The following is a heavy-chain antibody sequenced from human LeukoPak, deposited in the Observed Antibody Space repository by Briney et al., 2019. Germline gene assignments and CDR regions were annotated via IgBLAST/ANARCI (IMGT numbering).Heavy chain of an antibody. J-gene: IGHJ4*02. CDR3: ARYGSGSYVVDY. V-gene: IGHV4-39*01. Sequence: SETLSLTCTVSGGSISSSSYYWGWIRQPPGKGLEWIGSIYYSGSTYYNPSLKSRVTISVDTSKNQFSLKLSSVTAADTAVYYCARYGSGSYVVDYWGQGTLVTVSS. CDR1: GGSISSSSYY. D-gene: IGHD3-10*01. CDR2: IYYSGST.